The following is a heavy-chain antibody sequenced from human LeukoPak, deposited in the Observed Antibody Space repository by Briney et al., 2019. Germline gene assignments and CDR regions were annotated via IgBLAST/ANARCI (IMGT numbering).Heavy chain of an antibody. CDR1: GYSFSNYW. CDR3: VRDGYNRFNYYFDY. Sequence: GESLKISCKGSGYSFSNYWIGWVRQMPGKGLEWMGIIYPGDSDTRYGPSFQGQVTISADKSISTAYLQWRSLKASDTAMYYCVRDGYNRFNYYFDYWGQGTLVIVSS. J-gene: IGHJ4*02. V-gene: IGHV5-51*01. D-gene: IGHD5-24*01. CDR2: IYPGDSDT.